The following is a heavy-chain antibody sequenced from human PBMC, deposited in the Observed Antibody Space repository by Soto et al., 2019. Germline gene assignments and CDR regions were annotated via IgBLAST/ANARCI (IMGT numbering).Heavy chain of an antibody. D-gene: IGHD3-10*01. Sequence: QVQLVESGGGVVQPGRSLRLSCAASGFSFSGYGMHWVRQAPGKGLEWMATITYDGSDKYYAPSVKGRFTISRDNSKNMVYLQMIRLRAEDTAVYYCAKDQSFDRSGWFFASWGQGTLVTVSS. V-gene: IGHV3-30*18. CDR1: GFSFSGYG. J-gene: IGHJ5*02. CDR2: ITYDGSDK. CDR3: AKDQSFDRSGWFFAS.